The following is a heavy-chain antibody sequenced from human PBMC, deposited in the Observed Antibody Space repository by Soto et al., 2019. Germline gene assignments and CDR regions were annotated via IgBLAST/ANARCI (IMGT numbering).Heavy chain of an antibody. Sequence: SETLSLTCTVSGGSISSSSYYWGWIRQPPGKGLEWIGSIYYSGSTYYNPSLKSRVTISVDTSKNQFSLELSSVTAADTAVYYCARHPSTTVTLDYWGQGTLVTVSS. CDR3: ARHPSTTVTLDY. CDR1: GGSISSSSYY. D-gene: IGHD4-17*01. CDR2: IYYSGST. V-gene: IGHV4-39*01. J-gene: IGHJ4*02.